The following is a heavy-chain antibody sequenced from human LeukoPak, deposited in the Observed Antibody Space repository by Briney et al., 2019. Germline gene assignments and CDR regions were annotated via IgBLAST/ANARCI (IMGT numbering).Heavy chain of an antibody. Sequence: TGGSLRLSCAASGFTFSSYEMNWVRQAPGKGLEWVSYISSSGSTIYYADSVKGRFTISRDNAKNSLYLQMNSLRAEDTAVYYCARADYDILTRYYYYMDVWGKGTTVTISS. V-gene: IGHV3-48*03. CDR2: ISSSGSTI. J-gene: IGHJ6*03. D-gene: IGHD3-9*01. CDR3: ARADYDILTRYYYYMDV. CDR1: GFTFSSYE.